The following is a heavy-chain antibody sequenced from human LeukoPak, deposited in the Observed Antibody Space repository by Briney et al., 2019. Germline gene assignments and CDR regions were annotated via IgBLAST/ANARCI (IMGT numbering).Heavy chain of an antibody. V-gene: IGHV4-39*01. D-gene: IGHD7-27*01. J-gene: IGHJ2*01. CDR3: ARTLNWGSGYFDL. CDR1: GGSISSSSYY. CDR2: IYYSGST. Sequence: SETLSLTCTVSGGSISSSSYYWGWIRQPPGKGLEWIGSIYYSGSTYYNPSLKSRVTISVDTSKNQFSLKLSSVTAADTAVYYCARTLNWGSGYFDLWGRGTLVTVSS.